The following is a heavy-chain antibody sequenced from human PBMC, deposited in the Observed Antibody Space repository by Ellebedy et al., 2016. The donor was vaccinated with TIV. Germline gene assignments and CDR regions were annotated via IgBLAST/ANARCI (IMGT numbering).Heavy chain of an antibody. CDR3: AKRVTMVREVITYYHYVMDV. V-gene: IGHV3-23*01. Sequence: GESLKISCAASGFTFSDYAMSSVRQAPGKGLEWVSSLSGSGGSTYSAESVKGRFTISRDNSKNKLYLQMNSLRAEDTAVYYCAKRVTMVREVITYYHYVMDVWGQGTTVTVSS. D-gene: IGHD3-10*01. CDR1: GFTFSDYA. CDR2: LSGSGGST. J-gene: IGHJ6*02.